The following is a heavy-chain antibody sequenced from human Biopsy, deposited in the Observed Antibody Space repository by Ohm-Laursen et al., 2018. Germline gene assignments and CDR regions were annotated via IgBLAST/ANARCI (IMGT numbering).Heavy chain of an antibody. J-gene: IGHJ3*01. Sequence: GTLSLTCNVSGGDINNYYWSWIRQPPGKGLEWIGRIYPGGSTNYNPSLKSRVTMSVDTSKKQLSLRLRSVTAADTAMYYCARIVLGQTNDAFDFWGQGTMVVVSS. CDR3: ARIVLGQTNDAFDF. CDR1: GGDINNYY. V-gene: IGHV4-4*07. CDR2: IYPGGST. D-gene: IGHD3-22*01.